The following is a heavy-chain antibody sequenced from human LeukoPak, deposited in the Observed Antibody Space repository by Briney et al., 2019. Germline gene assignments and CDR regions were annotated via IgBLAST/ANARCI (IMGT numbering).Heavy chain of an antibody. J-gene: IGHJ3*02. CDR1: GYRFTNYW. CDR3: ARPEVPGAFDI. Sequence: GESLKISCKASGYRFTNYWIGWVRQMPGKGLEWMTIIYPGDSDTRYSPSFQGQATISADKSISTAYLQWSSLKASDTAMYYCARPEVPGAFDIWGQGTMVTVSS. V-gene: IGHV5-51*01. CDR2: IYPGDSDT.